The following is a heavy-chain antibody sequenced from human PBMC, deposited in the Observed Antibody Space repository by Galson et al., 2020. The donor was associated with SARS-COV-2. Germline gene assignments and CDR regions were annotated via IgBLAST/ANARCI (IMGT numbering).Heavy chain of an antibody. CDR3: ATIFPIAVAGNNAFDY. D-gene: IGHD6-19*01. J-gene: IGHJ4*02. Sequence: ASVKVSCKVSGYTLTELSMHWVRQAPGKGLEWMGGFDPEDGETIYAQKFQGRVTMTEDTSTDTAYMELSSLRSEDTAVYYCATIFPIAVAGNNAFDYWGQGTLVTVSS. CDR1: GYTLTELS. CDR2: FDPEDGET. V-gene: IGHV1-24*01.